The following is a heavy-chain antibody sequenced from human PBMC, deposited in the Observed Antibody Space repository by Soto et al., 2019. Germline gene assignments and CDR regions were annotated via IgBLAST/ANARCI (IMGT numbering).Heavy chain of an antibody. V-gene: IGHV1-46*03. CDR1: GYTFTSYY. J-gene: IGHJ6*02. CDR2: INPSGGST. Sequence: QVQLVQSGAEVKKPGASVKVSCKASGYTFTSYYMHWVRQAPGKGLEWMGIINPSGGSTSYAQKFQGRVTMTRDTSTSTVYMELSSLRSEDTAVYYCASESFTVTTRLYGMDVWGQGTTVTVSS. D-gene: IGHD4-17*01. CDR3: ASESFTVTTRLYGMDV.